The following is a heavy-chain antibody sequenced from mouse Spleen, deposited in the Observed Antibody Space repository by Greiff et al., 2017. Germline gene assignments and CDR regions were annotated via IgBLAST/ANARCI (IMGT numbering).Heavy chain of an antibody. Sequence: VQLQQSGPELVKPGASVKMSCKASGYTFTDYVISWVKQRTGQGLEWIGEIYPGSGSTYYNEKFKGKATLTADKSSNTAYMQLSSLTSEDSAVYFCARGGLLRAMDYWGQGTSVTVSS. CDR3: ARGGLLRAMDY. CDR1: GYTFTDYV. V-gene: IGHV1-77*01. CDR2: IYPGSGST. D-gene: IGHD1-1*01. J-gene: IGHJ4*01.